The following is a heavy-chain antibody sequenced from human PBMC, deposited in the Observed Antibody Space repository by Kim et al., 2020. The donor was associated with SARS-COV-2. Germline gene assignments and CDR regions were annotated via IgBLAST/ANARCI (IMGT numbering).Heavy chain of an antibody. Sequence: SETLSLTCAVYGVSLRGNYWTWVRQPPGKGLEWIGEMSLGGNSNYNPSLKSRVTISLDTSQNQFSLEVRSVTAADTAVYYCAKIQDNYRFYFDYWGQGRLATASS. CDR2: MSLGGNS. D-gene: IGHD2-15*01. CDR3: AKIQDNYRFYFDY. J-gene: IGHJ4*02. V-gene: IGHV4-34*01. CDR1: GVSLRGNY.